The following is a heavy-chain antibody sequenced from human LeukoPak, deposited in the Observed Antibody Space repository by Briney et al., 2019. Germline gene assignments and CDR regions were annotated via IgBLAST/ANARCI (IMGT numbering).Heavy chain of an antibody. D-gene: IGHD3-22*01. Sequence: GGSLRLSCTASGFTFTSYAMSWVRQAPGKGLEWVSVISGTGGSTNHVDSVKGRFTISRDNSKNTLYLQMNSLRAEDTAVYYCAKESGDDSSGYYEVFDYWGQGTLVTVSS. J-gene: IGHJ4*02. CDR1: GFTFTSYA. CDR3: AKESGDDSSGYYEVFDY. V-gene: IGHV3-23*01. CDR2: ISGTGGST.